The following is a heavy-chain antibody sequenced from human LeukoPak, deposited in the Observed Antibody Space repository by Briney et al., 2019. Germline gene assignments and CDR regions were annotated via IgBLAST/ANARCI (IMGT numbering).Heavy chain of an antibody. D-gene: IGHD2-15*01. Sequence: PGGSLRLSCVASGFTFNTFPMHWVRQAPGKGLVWVSRLNNDGSSTNYADSVKGRFTISRDNAKNTLYLQMNSLRAEDTAVYYCARIAWDAFDIWGQGTMVTVSS. CDR1: GFTFNTFP. J-gene: IGHJ3*02. CDR3: ARIAWDAFDI. V-gene: IGHV3-74*01. CDR2: LNNDGSST.